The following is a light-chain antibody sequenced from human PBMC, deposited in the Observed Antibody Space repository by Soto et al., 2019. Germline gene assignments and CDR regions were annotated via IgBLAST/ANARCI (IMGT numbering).Light chain of an antibody. J-gene: IGKJ4*01. CDR1: QSVSSN. CDR3: QQYNYLPLT. Sequence: EIVMTQSPATLSVSPGERATLSCRASQSVSSNLAWYQQKPGQAPRLLIYGASTRATGIPARFSGSGSGTEFTLTISSLQSEDFAVYYCQQYNYLPLTFGGGTKVDI. CDR2: GAS. V-gene: IGKV3D-15*01.